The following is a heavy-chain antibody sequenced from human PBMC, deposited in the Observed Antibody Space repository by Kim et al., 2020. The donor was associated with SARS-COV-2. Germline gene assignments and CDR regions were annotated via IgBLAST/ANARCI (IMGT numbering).Heavy chain of an antibody. CDR1: GGSISSYY. J-gene: IGHJ4*02. CDR2: IYYSGST. Sequence: SETLSLTCTVSGGSISSYYWSWIRQPPGKGLEWIGYIYYSGSTNSNPSLKSRVTIAVDTSKNQCSLKLSSVTAADTAVYYCARHGTGRDGHPEGYWGQGTLVTVSS. CDR3: ARHGTGRDGHPEGY. V-gene: IGHV4-59*08. D-gene: IGHD1-1*01.